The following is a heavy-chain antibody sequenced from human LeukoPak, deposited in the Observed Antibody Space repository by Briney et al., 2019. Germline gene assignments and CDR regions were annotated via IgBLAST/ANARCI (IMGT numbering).Heavy chain of an antibody. J-gene: IGHJ4*02. V-gene: IGHV3-23*01. CDR3: AKAGIAVPATPEY. D-gene: IGHD6-19*01. Sequence: GGSLRLSCAASGFTFSSYAMDWVRQAPGKGLEWVSVISSSGDTTYYSDSVKGRFIISRDNSRNTLYLQMNRLRVDDTAVYYCAKAGIAVPATPEYCGQGTQVTVSS. CDR2: ISSSGDTT. CDR1: GFTFSSYA.